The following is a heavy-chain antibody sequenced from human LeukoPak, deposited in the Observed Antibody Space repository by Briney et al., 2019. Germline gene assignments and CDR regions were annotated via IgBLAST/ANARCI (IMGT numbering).Heavy chain of an antibody. J-gene: IGHJ4*02. CDR1: GGSISSSSYY. V-gene: IGHV4-39*07. CDR3: ARDTVDCSSTSCKMVTQTDY. CDR2: IYYSGST. D-gene: IGHD2-2*01. Sequence: SDTLSLTCTVSGGSISSSSYYGGWIRQPPGGGLEWIGSIYYSGSTYYNPSLKSRVTISVDTSKNQFSLKLSSVTAADTAVYYCARDTVDCSSTSCKMVTQTDYWGQGTLVTVSS.